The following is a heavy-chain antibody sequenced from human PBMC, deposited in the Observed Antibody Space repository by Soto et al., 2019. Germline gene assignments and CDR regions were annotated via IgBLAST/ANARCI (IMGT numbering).Heavy chain of an antibody. CDR1: GGSFSGYH. Sequence: QVQLQQWGAGLLKPSETLSLTCAVFGGSFSGYHWSWVRQSPGKGLEWIGEIIHDGSTNYNPSLKSRVSISVDTSKNQFSLSLKSVTAADTAVYYCAGVNWDDFDYWGQGTLVTVSS. V-gene: IGHV4-34*12. J-gene: IGHJ4*02. D-gene: IGHD1-1*01. CDR2: IIHDGST. CDR3: AGVNWDDFDY.